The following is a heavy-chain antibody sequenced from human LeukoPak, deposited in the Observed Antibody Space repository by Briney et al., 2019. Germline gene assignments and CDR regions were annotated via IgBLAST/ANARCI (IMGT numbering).Heavy chain of an antibody. CDR1: GFTFSSYA. J-gene: IGHJ4*02. V-gene: IGHV3-23*01. CDR3: AKLVQKWFGESRIDY. Sequence: GGSLRLSCAASGFTFSSYAMSWVRQAPGKGLEWVSAISGSGGSTYYADSVKGRFTISRDNSKNTLYLQMTSLRAEDTAVYYCAKLVQKWFGESRIDYWGQGALVTVSS. CDR2: ISGSGGST. D-gene: IGHD3-10*01.